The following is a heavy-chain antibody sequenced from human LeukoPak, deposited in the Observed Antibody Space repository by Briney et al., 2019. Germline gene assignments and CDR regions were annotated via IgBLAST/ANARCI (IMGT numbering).Heavy chain of an antibody. D-gene: IGHD6-19*01. J-gene: IGHJ4*02. V-gene: IGHV3-21*01. CDR1: GFTFSSYS. CDR2: ISSSSSYI. CDR3: AREDSSGWYDYFDY. Sequence: PGGSLRLSCAASGFTFSSYSMNWVRQAPGKGLEWVSSISSSSSYIYYADSVKGRFTISRDNAKNSLYLQMNSLRAEDTAVYYCAREDSSGWYDYFDYWGQGTLVPVSS.